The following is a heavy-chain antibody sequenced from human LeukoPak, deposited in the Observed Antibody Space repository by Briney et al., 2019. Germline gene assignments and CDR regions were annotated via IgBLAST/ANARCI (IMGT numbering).Heavy chain of an antibody. CDR3: AKEGGAVACLDY. CDR1: GFTFSSHG. J-gene: IGHJ4*02. CDR2: ISYDGSNK. Sequence: GRSLRLSCAASGFTFSSHGMHWVRQAPGKGLEWVAVISYDGSNKYYADSVKGRFTISRDNSKNTLYLQMNSLRAEDTAVYYCAKEGGAVACLDYWGQGTLVTVSS. V-gene: IGHV3-30*18. D-gene: IGHD6-19*01.